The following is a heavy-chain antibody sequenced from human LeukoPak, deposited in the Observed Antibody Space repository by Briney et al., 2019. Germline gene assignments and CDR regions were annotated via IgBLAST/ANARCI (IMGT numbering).Heavy chain of an antibody. V-gene: IGHV4-38-2*02. CDR3: ARDDYYDSSGYRNAFDI. D-gene: IGHD3-22*01. J-gene: IGHJ3*02. CDR2: IYHSGSA. CDR1: GGSISTYQ. Sequence: PSETLSLTCTLSGGSISTYQWAWIRQPPGKGLEWVGSIYHSGSAYYNPSLKSRVTMSVDTSKNQFSLKLSSVTAADTAVYYCARDDYYDSSGYRNAFDIWGQGTMVTVSS.